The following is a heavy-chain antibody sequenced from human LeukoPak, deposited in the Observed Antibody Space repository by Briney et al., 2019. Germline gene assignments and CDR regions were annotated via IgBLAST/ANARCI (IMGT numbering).Heavy chain of an antibody. J-gene: IGHJ4*02. Sequence: GGSLRLSCAASEFTLSKAWLSWVRQAPGKGRDWVGGIKSKTDGGTTDYAAPVEGRFTISRDDSTNTLYLQMDSLKTEDTAVYYCTTLTMIVVHNDYWGQGTLVTVSS. D-gene: IGHD3-22*01. CDR1: EFTLSKAW. CDR2: IKSKTDGGTT. CDR3: TTLTMIVVHNDY. V-gene: IGHV3-15*01.